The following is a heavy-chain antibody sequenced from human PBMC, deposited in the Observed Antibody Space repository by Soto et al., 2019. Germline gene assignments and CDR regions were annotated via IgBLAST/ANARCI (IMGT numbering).Heavy chain of an antibody. D-gene: IGHD4-17*01. CDR3: ARGGFYGDQYYYYYYMDV. V-gene: IGHV3-7*01. CDR1: GFTFSSDW. CDR2: IKQDGSEK. J-gene: IGHJ6*03. Sequence: GGSLRLSCAASGFTFSSDWMSWVRQAPGKGLEWVANIKQDGSEKYYVDSVKGRFTISRDNAKNSLYLQMNSLRAEDTAVYYCARGGFYGDQYYYYYYMDVWGKGTTVTVSS.